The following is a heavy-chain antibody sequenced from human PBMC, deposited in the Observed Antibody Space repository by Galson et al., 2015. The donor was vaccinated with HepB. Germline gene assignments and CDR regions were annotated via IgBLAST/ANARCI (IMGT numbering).Heavy chain of an antibody. CDR3: ARGRTTAAAGTGDY. D-gene: IGHD6-13*01. CDR1: GFTFSSYW. Sequence: SLRLSCAASGFTFSSYWMSWVRQAPGKGLEWVANIKQDGSEKYYVDSVKGRFIISRDNAKNSLYLQMNSLRAEDTAVYYCARGRTTAAAGTGDYWGQGTLVTVSS. CDR2: IKQDGSEK. J-gene: IGHJ4*02. V-gene: IGHV3-7*03.